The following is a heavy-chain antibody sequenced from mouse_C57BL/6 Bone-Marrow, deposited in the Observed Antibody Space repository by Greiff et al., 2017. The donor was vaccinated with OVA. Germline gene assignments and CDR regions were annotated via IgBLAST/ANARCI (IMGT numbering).Heavy chain of an antibody. CDR3: ARSPGAMDY. CDR2: IYPGDGDT. V-gene: IGHV1-82*01. CDR1: GYAFSSSW. J-gene: IGHJ4*01. Sequence: VKLQESGPELVKPGASVKISCKASGYAFSSSWMNWVKQRPGKGLEWIGRIYPGDGDTNYNGKFKGKATLTADKSSSTAYMQLSSLTSEDSAVYFCARSPGAMDYWGQGTSVTVSS.